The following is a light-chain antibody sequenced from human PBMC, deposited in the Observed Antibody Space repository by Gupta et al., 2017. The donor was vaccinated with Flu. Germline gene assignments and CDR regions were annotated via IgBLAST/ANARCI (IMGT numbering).Light chain of an antibody. CDR3: SLFAGSSFVV. J-gene: IGLJ3*02. V-gene: IGLV2-11*02. CDR2: DVT. CDR1: SSDVGGYNY. Sequence: SVTISCTGTSSDVGGYNYVSCYKQHQANHPKRRMVDVTKRPSGVPDRDSASKSGKGESPITSGVEAEDDADEYYSLFAGSSFVVFGGGTKLTVL.